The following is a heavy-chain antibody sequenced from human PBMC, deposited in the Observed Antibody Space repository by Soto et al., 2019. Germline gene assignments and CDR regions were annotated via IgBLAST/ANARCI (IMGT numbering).Heavy chain of an antibody. J-gene: IGHJ4*02. V-gene: IGHV4-30-4*01. CDR2: IYFSGST. CDR3: ARVGTSMVFDY. CDR1: GGSISSGVYS. Sequence: PSETLSLTCIVSGGSISSGVYSWSWIRQPPGKGLEWIGSIYFSGSTSYIPSLKDRITMSVDTAKSQFSLRLSSVTAADTAIYFCARVGTSMVFDYWGQGALVTVSS. D-gene: IGHD5-18*01.